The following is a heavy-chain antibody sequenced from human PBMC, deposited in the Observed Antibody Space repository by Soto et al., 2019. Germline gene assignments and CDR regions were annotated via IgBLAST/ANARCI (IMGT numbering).Heavy chain of an antibody. CDR1: GFTFSSYA. J-gene: IGHJ5*02. CDR2: ISGSGGST. D-gene: IGHD4-17*01. CDR3: AKGPSHGDPRWFDP. Sequence: EVQLLESGGGLVQPGGSLRLACAASGFTFSSYAMSWVRQAPGKGLEWVSAISGSGGSTYYADSLKGRFTISRDNSKSTLYLQMNSLRAEDTAVYYCAKGPSHGDPRWFDPWGQGTLVTVSS. V-gene: IGHV3-23*01.